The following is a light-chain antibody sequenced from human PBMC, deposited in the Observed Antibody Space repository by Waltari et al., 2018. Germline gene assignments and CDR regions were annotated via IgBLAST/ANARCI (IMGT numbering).Light chain of an antibody. CDR1: QSVSSSY. J-gene: IGKJ1*01. V-gene: IGKV3-20*01. Sequence: EIVLTQSPGTLSLSPGERATLSCRASQSVSSSYLAWYQQKPGLAPRLLIYGTSRRATGIPDRFSGGGSGTECTLTISRLEPEDFAVYYCQQYGSSPWTFGQGTKVEIK. CDR2: GTS. CDR3: QQYGSSPWT.